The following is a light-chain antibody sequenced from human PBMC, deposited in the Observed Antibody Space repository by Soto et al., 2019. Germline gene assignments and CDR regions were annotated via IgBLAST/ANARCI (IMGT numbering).Light chain of an antibody. J-gene: IGKJ1*01. CDR2: CAS. CDR1: ETNTTRY. Sequence: EIVLAQSPGTLSLSRGERATLSCRASETNTTRYLTWYQQKSGQVPRLLIYCASICATGIPDRFSGSGSGTDFTLTISRLEPEDVAVYYCHHSGNSHGTFGQGTKVEIK. V-gene: IGKV3-20*01. CDR3: HHSGNSHGT.